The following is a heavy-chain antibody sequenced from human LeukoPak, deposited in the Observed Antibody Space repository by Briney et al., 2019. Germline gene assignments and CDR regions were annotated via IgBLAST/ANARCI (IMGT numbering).Heavy chain of an antibody. Sequence: PGGSLRLSCAASGFTFSSYSMNWVRQAPGKGPEWVSSISSSSSYIYYADSVKGRFTISRDNAKNSLYLQMNSLRAEDTAVYYCARGRFRTMIVVADDYWGQGTLVTVSS. CDR3: ARGRFRTMIVVADDY. D-gene: IGHD3-22*01. J-gene: IGHJ4*02. CDR1: GFTFSSYS. CDR2: ISSSSSYI. V-gene: IGHV3-21*01.